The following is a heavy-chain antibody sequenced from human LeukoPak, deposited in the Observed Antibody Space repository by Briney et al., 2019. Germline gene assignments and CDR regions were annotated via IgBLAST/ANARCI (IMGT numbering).Heavy chain of an antibody. D-gene: IGHD6-19*01. CDR3: AKDSLKYSSGWYGGWFDY. CDR1: GFTFSSYG. V-gene: IGHV3-30*02. Sequence: GGSLRLSCAASGFTFSSYGMHWVRQAPGKGLEWVAFIRYDGSNKYYADSVKGRFTISRDNSKNTLYLQMNSLRAEDTAVYYCAKDSLKYSSGWYGGWFDYWGQGALVTVSS. J-gene: IGHJ4*02. CDR2: IRYDGSNK.